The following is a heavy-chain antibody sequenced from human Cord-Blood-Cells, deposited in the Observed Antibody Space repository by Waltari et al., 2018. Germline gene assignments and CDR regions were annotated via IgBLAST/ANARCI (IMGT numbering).Heavy chain of an antibody. Sequence: QVQLQQWGAGLLKPSETLSLTCAVYGGSFSGYYWSWIRQPPGKGLEWIGEINQSGSTNYNPSLKSRVTISVDTSKNQFSLKLSSVTAADTAVYYCARERESGTGDDAFDIWGQGTMVTVSS. V-gene: IGHV4-34*01. CDR3: ARERESGTGDDAFDI. CDR1: GGSFSGYY. D-gene: IGHD7-27*01. CDR2: INQSGST. J-gene: IGHJ3*02.